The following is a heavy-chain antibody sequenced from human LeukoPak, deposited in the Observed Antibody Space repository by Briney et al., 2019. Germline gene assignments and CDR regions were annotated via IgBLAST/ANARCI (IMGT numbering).Heavy chain of an antibody. CDR1: GFTFSSYA. V-gene: IGHV3-30*18. J-gene: IGHJ4*02. CDR2: ISYDGGNK. D-gene: IGHD5-12*01. Sequence: GGSLRLSCAASGFTFSSYAMSWVRQAPGKGLEWVAVISYDGGNKYYTDSVKGRFTISRDNSKNTLYLQMNSLRAEDTAAYYCAKDRTAGYDGLVDYWGQGTLVTVSS. CDR3: AKDRTAGYDGLVDY.